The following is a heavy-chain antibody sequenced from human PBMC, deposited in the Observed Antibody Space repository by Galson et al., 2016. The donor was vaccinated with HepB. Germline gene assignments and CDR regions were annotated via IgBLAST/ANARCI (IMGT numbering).Heavy chain of an antibody. CDR3: EAYCDGGDCHGVEK. Sequence: SLRLSCAASGFTFSNYWMNWVRQAPGKGLEWVANINPDGNDINYVHYVRGRFFISRDNANNSLLLQMNSLRVDDTALYYCEAYCDGGDCHGVEKWGQGTLVTVSS. J-gene: IGHJ4*02. D-gene: IGHD2-21*01. V-gene: IGHV3-7*02. CDR2: INPDGNDI. CDR1: GFTFSNYW.